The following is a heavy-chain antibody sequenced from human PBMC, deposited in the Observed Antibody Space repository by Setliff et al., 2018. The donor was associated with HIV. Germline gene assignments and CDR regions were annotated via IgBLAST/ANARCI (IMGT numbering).Heavy chain of an antibody. CDR2: ISTYNGNT. J-gene: IGHJ4*02. Sequence: ASVKVSCKASGYTFISYGISWVRQAPGQGLEWMGWISTYNGNTNYAQKFQGRVTMTTDTSTSTAYMELSSLRSDDTAVYYCARDHPYFCSSTSCSFLDYWGQGTLVTVSS. V-gene: IGHV1-18*01. CDR1: GYTFISYG. CDR3: ARDHPYFCSSTSCSFLDY. D-gene: IGHD2-2*01.